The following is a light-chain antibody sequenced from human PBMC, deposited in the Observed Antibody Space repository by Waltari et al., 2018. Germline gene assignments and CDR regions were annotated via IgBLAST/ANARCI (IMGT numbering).Light chain of an antibody. CDR2: GAS. CDR3: QQYADSPLT. J-gene: IGKJ4*01. V-gene: IGKV3-20*01. CDR1: QSVTRNY. Sequence: ENVLTQSPGPLSLSPGQRATLSCRASQSVTRNYLAWYQQKPGQAPRLLIYGASFRATGLPDRFSGSGSGTDFTLTISRLEPEDFAVYYCQQYADSPLTFGGGTKVEI.